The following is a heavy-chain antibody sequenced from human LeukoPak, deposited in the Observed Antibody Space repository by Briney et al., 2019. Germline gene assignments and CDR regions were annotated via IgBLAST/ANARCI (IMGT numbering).Heavy chain of an antibody. CDR1: GYTFTGYY. CDR2: INPNSGGT. Sequence: ASVKVSCKASGYTFTGYYMHWVRQAPGQGLEWIGWINPNSGGTNYAQKFQGRVTMTRDTSISTAYMELSSPRSDDTAVYYCARGYSSWYLSPYYFGYWGQGTLVTVSS. J-gene: IGHJ4*02. D-gene: IGHD6-13*01. CDR3: ARGYSSWYLSPYYFGY. V-gene: IGHV1-2*02.